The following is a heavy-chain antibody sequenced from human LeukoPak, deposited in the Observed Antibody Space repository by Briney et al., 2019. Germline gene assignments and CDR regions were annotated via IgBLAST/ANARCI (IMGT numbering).Heavy chain of an antibody. D-gene: IGHD5-24*01. Sequence: SETLSLTCAVYGGSFSGYYWSWIRQPPGKGLEWIGEINHSGSTNYNPSLKSRVTISVDTSKNQFSLKLSSMTAADTAVYYCARERGGWLQSSFLPYYFDYWGQGTLVTVSS. CDR2: INHSGST. V-gene: IGHV4-34*01. J-gene: IGHJ4*02. CDR3: ARERGGWLQSSFLPYYFDY. CDR1: GGSFSGYY.